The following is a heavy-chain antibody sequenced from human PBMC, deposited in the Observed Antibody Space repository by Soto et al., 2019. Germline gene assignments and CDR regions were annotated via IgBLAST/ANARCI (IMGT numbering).Heavy chain of an antibody. CDR1: GGSISSYY. D-gene: IGHD3-9*01. CDR3: ARVSENYDILTGYYDY. CDR2: SYYSGST. V-gene: IGHV4-59*01. J-gene: IGHJ4*02. Sequence: SSETLSLTCTASGGSISSYYWSWIRQPPGKGLEWIGYSYYSGSTNYNSSPTSRVTISVATAKNQFSLKLSSVTAADTAVYYCARVSENYDILTGYYDYWGQGTLVTVSS.